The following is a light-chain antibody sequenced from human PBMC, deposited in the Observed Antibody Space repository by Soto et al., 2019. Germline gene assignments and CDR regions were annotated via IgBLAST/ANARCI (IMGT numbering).Light chain of an antibody. CDR1: QSISSY. CDR3: QQYNSYSRT. J-gene: IGKJ1*01. V-gene: IGKV1-5*01. Sequence: DIQMTQSPSSLSASVGDGVTITCRASQSISSYVSWYQQKPGKAPKLLIYDASSLESGVPSRFSGSGSGTEFTLTISSLQPDDFATYYCQQYNSYSRTFGQGTKVDIK. CDR2: DAS.